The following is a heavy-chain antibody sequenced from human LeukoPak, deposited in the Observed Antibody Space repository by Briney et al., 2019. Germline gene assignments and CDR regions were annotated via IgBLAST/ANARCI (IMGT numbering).Heavy chain of an antibody. V-gene: IGHV3-23*01. CDR3: ARGRGSYYYDSSGYQTWEYFQH. CDR2: ISSSDGST. D-gene: IGHD3-22*01. J-gene: IGHJ1*01. Sequence: GGSLRLSCVASGFTFSSYAMNWVRQAPGKGLEWVSAISSSDGSTYYADSVKGRFTISRDNSKNTLYLQMNSLRAEDTAVYYCARGRGSYYYDSSGYQTWEYFQHWGQGTLVTVSS. CDR1: GFTFSSYA.